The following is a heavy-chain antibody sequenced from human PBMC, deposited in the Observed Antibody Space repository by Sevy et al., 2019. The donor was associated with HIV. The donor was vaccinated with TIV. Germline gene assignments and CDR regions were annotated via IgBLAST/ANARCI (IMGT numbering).Heavy chain of an antibody. J-gene: IGHJ4*02. CDR3: ARGWPIHL. D-gene: IGHD3-3*02. CDR2: TPTSGTST. CDR1: GFSFDNHA. Sequence: GGSLRLSCAASGFSFDNHAMMWFRQPPGKGLEWVSTTPTSGTSTFYANSVKGRFIISRDNSKSTLYLEMNSLRVEDTALYYCARGWPIHLWGQGTLVTVSS. V-gene: IGHV3-23*01.